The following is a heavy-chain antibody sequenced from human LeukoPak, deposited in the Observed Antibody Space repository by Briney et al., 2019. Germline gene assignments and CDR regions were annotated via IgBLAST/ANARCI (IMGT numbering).Heavy chain of an antibody. D-gene: IGHD6-19*01. V-gene: IGHV3-21*01. CDR3: ARVSWLRDYFDY. CDR2: ISSSSSYI. Sequence: PGGSLRLSCAASGFTFSSYSMNWVRQAPGKGPEWVSSISSSSSYIYYADSVKGRFTISRDNAKNSLYLQMNSLRAEDTAVYYCARVSWLRDYFDYWGQGTLVTVSS. CDR1: GFTFSSYS. J-gene: IGHJ4*02.